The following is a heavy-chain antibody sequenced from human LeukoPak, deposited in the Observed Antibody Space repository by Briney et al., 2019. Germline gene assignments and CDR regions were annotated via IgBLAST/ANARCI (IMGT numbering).Heavy chain of an antibody. J-gene: IGHJ6*03. CDR1: GFTFSSYS. D-gene: IGHD6-19*01. V-gene: IGHV3-21*01. CDR2: ISSSSSYI. Sequence: GGSLRLSCAASGFTFSSYSMNWVRQAPGKGLEWVSSISSSSSYIYYADSVKGRFTISRDNAKNSLYLQMNSLRAEDTAVYYCARDSSSGWYRADYYYYYMDVWGKGTTVTVSS. CDR3: ARDSSSGWYRADYYYYYMDV.